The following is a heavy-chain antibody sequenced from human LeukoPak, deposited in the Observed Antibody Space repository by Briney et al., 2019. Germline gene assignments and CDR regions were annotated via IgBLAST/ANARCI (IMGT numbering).Heavy chain of an antibody. Sequence: GESLKISCKGSGYSFTDYWIGWVRQMPGKGLEWMGIIYPGDSDTRYSPSFQGQVTISADKSISTAYVQWSSLKASDTAMYYCARHKDVSWWELVPQVDYYFDYWGQGTLVTVSS. D-gene: IGHD1-26*01. J-gene: IGHJ4*02. CDR3: ARHKDVSWWELVPQVDYYFDY. V-gene: IGHV5-51*01. CDR1: GYSFTDYW. CDR2: IYPGDSDT.